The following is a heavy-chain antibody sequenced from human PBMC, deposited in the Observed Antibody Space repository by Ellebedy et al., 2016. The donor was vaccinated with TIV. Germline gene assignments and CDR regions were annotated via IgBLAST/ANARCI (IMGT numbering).Heavy chain of an antibody. V-gene: IGHV3-7*03. CDR3: AIRWRY. CDR1: GFTFTTYL. Sequence: GASLKISCAASGFTFTTYLMSWVRPAPGRVLEWVANINQDGSEKYYVDSVKRLCTISRDNAKNSLYLQMNSLRAEDTAVYYCAIRWRYWGQGTLVTVSS. J-gene: IGHJ4*02. CDR2: INQDGSEK. D-gene: IGHD2-15*01.